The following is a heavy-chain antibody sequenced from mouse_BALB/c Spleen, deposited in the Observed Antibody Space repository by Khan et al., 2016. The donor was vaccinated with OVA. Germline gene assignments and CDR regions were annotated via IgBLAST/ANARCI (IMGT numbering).Heavy chain of an antibody. CDR1: GFNIKDTY. V-gene: IGHV14-3*02. J-gene: IGHJ3*01. CDR3: VRDYWDVFAY. Sequence: VQLKQSGAELVKPGASVKLSCTASGFNIKDTYMHWVKQRPEQGLEWIGRIDPANGNTKYDPKFQGKATITADTSSNSAYLQLSSLTSEDTAVYDCVRDYWDVFAYWGQGTLVTVSA. CDR2: IDPANGNT. D-gene: IGHD4-1*01.